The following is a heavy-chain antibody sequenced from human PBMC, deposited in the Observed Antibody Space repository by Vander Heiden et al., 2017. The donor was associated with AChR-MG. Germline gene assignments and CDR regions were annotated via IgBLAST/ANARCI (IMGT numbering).Heavy chain of an antibody. CDR3: AKSSSWTLDY. CDR2: IINSARTT. D-gene: IGHD2-2*01. V-gene: IGHV1-69*01. J-gene: IGHJ4*02. Sequence: QVQLMQYGAEVKKPGSSVKVSCKASGGTFSNFAISWVRQAPGQGLEWMGGIINSARTTKYARKFQDRVKITADESTNTAYMELSSLTSDDTAVYFCAKSSSWTLDYWGQGTLVTVSS. CDR1: GGTFSNFA.